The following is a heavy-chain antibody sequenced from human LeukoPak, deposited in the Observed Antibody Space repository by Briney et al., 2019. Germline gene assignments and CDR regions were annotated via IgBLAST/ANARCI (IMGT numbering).Heavy chain of an antibody. J-gene: IGHJ4*02. Sequence: GGSLRLSCAASGFTFSSYAMSWVRQAPGKGLEWVSLINDSGGNTYYADSVKGRFTISRDDSKNTLFLQMSSLRAEDTAVYYCAKTSAGIRGGYFDYWGQGTLVTVSS. D-gene: IGHD3-10*01. V-gene: IGHV3-23*01. CDR3: AKTSAGIRGGYFDY. CDR1: GFTFSSYA. CDR2: INDSGGNT.